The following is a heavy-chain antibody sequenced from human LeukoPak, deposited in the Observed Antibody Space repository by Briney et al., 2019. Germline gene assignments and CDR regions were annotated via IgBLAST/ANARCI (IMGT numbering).Heavy chain of an antibody. J-gene: IGHJ5*02. V-gene: IGHV4-38-2*01. CDR1: SYSISSGYY. Sequence: SETLSLTCAVSSYSISSGYYWGWIRQPPGKGLEWIGSIYYSGSTYYNPSLKSRVTISVDTSKNQFSLKLSSVTAADTAVYYCARQRGERTDYGGNSESLLFDPWGQGTLVTVSS. CDR2: IYYSGST. CDR3: ARQRGERTDYGGNSESLLFDP. D-gene: IGHD4-23*01.